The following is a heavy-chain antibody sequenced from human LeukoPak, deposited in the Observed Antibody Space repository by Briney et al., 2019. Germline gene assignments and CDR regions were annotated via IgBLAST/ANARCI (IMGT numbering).Heavy chain of an antibody. V-gene: IGHV4-59*01. CDR1: GGSIRRDY. CDR2: ISYSGSP. Sequence: KTSETPSLTCAVSGGSIRRDYWSWIRQPPGKGLEWVGYISYSGSPSYNPSLESRVTMSVDTSTNQVSLKVNSVTAADTALYFCARARAYSNQGFYYYGVDVWGQGTTVTVSS. D-gene: IGHD4-11*01. J-gene: IGHJ6*02. CDR3: ARARAYSNQGFYYYGVDV.